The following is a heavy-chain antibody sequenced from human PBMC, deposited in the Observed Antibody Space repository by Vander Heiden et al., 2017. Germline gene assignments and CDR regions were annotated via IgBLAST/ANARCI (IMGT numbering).Heavy chain of an antibody. CDR3: ARDDKAGNYGDYYYGMDV. Sequence: QVQLVESGGGLVKPGGSLRLSCAASGFTFSYYSMSWIRQAPGKGLEWVSYISSSGSTIYYADSVKGRFTISRDNAKNSLYLQMNSLRAEDTAVYYCARDDKAGNYGDYYYGMDVWGQGTTVTVSS. CDR1: GFTFSYYS. D-gene: IGHD1-7*01. V-gene: IGHV3-11*01. CDR2: ISSSGSTI. J-gene: IGHJ6*02.